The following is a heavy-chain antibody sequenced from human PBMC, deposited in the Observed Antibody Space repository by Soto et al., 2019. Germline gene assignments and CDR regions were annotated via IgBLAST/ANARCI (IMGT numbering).Heavy chain of an antibody. D-gene: IGHD3-22*01. CDR3: ARDRLRGYDSSGFYS. Sequence: ASVKVSCKASGYTFTSDDINWVRQAPGQGLERMGWINPSDGNRNFAQKFEDRVTMTTATSTNTVFLELRSLKSDDTAIYYCARDRLRGYDSSGFYSWGQGTMVTVS. V-gene: IGHV1-18*01. CDR2: INPSDGNR. CDR1: GYTFTSDD. J-gene: IGHJ4*02.